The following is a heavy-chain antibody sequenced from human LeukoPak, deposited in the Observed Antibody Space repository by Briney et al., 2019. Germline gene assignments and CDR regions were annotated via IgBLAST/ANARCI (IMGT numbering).Heavy chain of an antibody. CDR1: GGSFSGYY. J-gene: IGHJ4*02. Sequence: SETLSLTCAVYGGSFSGYYWSWIRQPPGKGLEWIGEINHSGSTNYNPSLKSRVTISVDTSKNQFSLKLSSVTAADTAVYYCARLYDVDYWGQGTLVTVSS. CDR2: INHSGST. CDR3: ARLYDVDY. V-gene: IGHV4-34*01. D-gene: IGHD2-2*02.